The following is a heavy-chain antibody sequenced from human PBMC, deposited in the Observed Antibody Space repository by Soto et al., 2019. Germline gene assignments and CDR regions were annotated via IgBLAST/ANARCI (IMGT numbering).Heavy chain of an antibody. CDR2: IWYDGSNK. CDR1: GFTFSSYG. CDR3: ARVIGSGWLSPIDY. D-gene: IGHD6-19*01. V-gene: IGHV3-33*01. Sequence: GGSLRLSCAASGFTFSSYGMHWVRQAPGKGLEWVAVIWYDGSNKYYADSVKGRFTISRDNSKNTLYLQMNSLRAEDTAVYYCARVIGSGWLSPIDYWGQGTLVTVSS. J-gene: IGHJ4*02.